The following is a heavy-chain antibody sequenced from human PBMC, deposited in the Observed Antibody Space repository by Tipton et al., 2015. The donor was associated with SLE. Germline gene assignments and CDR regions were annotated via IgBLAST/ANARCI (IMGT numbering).Heavy chain of an antibody. J-gene: IGHJ3*02. V-gene: IGHV4-59*08. CDR1: GGSISSYY. CDR3: ARLGEEMADDAFDI. CDR2: IHYSGST. Sequence: TLSLTCTVSGGSISSYYWSWIWQPPGKGLEWIGYIHYSGSTNYNPSLKSRVTISVDTSKNQFSLRLSSVTAADTAVYYCARLGEEMADDAFDIWGQGTMVTVSS. D-gene: IGHD5-24*01.